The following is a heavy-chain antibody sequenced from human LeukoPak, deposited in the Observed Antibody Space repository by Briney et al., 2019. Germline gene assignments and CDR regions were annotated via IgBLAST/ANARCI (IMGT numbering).Heavy chain of an antibody. V-gene: IGHV3-23*01. J-gene: IGHJ4*02. CDR2: ISGSGGST. D-gene: IGHD3-3*01. CDR3: AKAVLRFLEWLPSPLGN. CDR1: GFTFSSYA. Sequence: GGSLRLSCAASGFTFSSYAMSWVRQAPGKGLEWVSAISGSGGSTYYADSVKGRFTISRDNSKNTLYLQMNSLRAEDTAVYYCAKAVLRFLEWLPSPLGNRGQGTLVTVSS.